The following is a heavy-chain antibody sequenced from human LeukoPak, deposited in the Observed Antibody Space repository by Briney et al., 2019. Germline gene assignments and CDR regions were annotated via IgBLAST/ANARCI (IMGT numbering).Heavy chain of an antibody. V-gene: IGHV3-15*01. D-gene: IGHD6-19*01. Sequence: PGGSLRLSCAASGFTFSSYPLNWVRQAPGKGLEWVGRVKSKSDGGTIDYGAPVKGRFTISRDDSKNMLYLQMNSLQTEDTAVYYCTTDRGIAVRPLFDYWGQGTLVTVSS. J-gene: IGHJ4*02. CDR1: GFTFSSYP. CDR3: TTDRGIAVRPLFDY. CDR2: VKSKSDGGTI.